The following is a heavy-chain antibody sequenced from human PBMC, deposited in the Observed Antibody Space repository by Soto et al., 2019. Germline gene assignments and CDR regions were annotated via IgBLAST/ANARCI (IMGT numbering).Heavy chain of an antibody. CDR3: ARDMTTVTTP. CDR1: GYTFTSYA. V-gene: IGHV1-3*01. D-gene: IGHD4-17*01. CDR2: INAGNGNT. J-gene: IGHJ5*02. Sequence: QVQLVQSGAEVKKPGASVKVSCKASGYTFTSYAMHWVRQAPGQRLEWMGWINAGNGNTKYSQKFQGRVTITRDTSASTAYMGLSSLRSEDTAVYYCARDMTTVTTPWGQGTLVTVSS.